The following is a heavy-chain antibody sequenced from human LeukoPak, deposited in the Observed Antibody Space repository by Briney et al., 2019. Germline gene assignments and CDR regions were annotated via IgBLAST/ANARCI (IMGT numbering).Heavy chain of an antibody. Sequence: PGGSLRLSCPVSGFTFSTYGMSWVRQAPGKGLEWVSGISPSSSGTYYADSVKGRFTISRDNSKNTLYLQMNSLRAEDTAVYYCARDPGPQPQYYMDVWGKGTTVTVSS. J-gene: IGHJ6*03. CDR1: GFTFSTYG. CDR2: ISPSSSGT. D-gene: IGHD2-2*01. CDR3: ARDPGPQPQYYMDV. V-gene: IGHV3-23*01.